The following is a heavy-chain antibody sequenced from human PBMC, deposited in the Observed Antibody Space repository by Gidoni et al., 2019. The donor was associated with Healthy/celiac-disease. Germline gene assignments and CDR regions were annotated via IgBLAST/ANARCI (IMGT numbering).Heavy chain of an antibody. CDR1: AGPSSSGSYY. V-gene: IGHV4-61*02. J-gene: IGHJ3*02. Sequence: QVQLQESGPGLVKPTQTRSLTCNVTAGPSSSGSYYWSWIRQPAGKGLEWIGRIYTSGSTNYNPSLKSRVTMSVDTSKNQFSLKLSSVTAADTAVYYCAREGSGSYSGAFDIWGQGTMVTVSS. D-gene: IGHD1-26*01. CDR2: IYTSGST. CDR3: AREGSGSYSGAFDI.